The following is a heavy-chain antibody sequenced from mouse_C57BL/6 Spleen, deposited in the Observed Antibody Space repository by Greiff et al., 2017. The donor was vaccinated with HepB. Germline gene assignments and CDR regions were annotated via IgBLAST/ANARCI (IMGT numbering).Heavy chain of an antibody. CDR2: ISNGGGST. J-gene: IGHJ3*01. D-gene: IGHD2-4*01. CDR3: ARRGRGYYDYDGAWFAY. V-gene: IGHV5-12*01. CDR1: GFTFSDYY. Sequence: EVKVVESGGGLVQPGGSLKLSCAASGFTFSDYYMYWVRQTPEKRLEWVAYISNGGGSTYYPDTVKGRFTISRDNAKNTLYLQMSRLKSEDTAMYYCARRGRGYYDYDGAWFAYWGQGTLVTVSA.